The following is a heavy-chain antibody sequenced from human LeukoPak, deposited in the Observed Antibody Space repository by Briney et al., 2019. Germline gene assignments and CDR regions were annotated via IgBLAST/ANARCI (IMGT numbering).Heavy chain of an antibody. V-gene: IGHV3-15*07. J-gene: IGHJ5*02. CDR3: ATDFYDST. D-gene: IGHD3-22*01. CDR2: IRSNSDGGTI. CDR1: GFTFTDHP. Sequence: GGSLRLSCVASGFTFTDHPMNWVRQAPGKGLEWVGRIRSNSDGGTIDYAAPVKGRFTLSRDDSKTTLYLQMNSLQTEDTAVYYCATDFYDSTWGQGTLVTVSS.